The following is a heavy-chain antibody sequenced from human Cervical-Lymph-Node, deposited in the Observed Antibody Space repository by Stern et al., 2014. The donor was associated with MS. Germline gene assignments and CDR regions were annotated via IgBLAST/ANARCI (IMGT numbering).Heavy chain of an antibody. Sequence: QVQLVESGAEVKKPGASVKVSCKASGYTFTNYGISWVRQAPGQGLEWMGWISAYNGNTNYAQKRQGRVTMTTDTSTSTAYMEVRSLRSDDTAVYYCARESSSNWPHRYYYYGMDVWGQGTTVTVSS. V-gene: IGHV1-18*01. CDR2: ISAYNGNT. J-gene: IGHJ6*02. CDR3: ARESSSNWPHRYYYYGMDV. D-gene: IGHD6-13*01. CDR1: GYTFTNYG.